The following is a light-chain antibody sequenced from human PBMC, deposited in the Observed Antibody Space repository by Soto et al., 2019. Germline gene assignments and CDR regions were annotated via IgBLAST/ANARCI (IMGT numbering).Light chain of an antibody. CDR2: AAS. Sequence: AIRMTQSPSSFSASTGDRVTITCRASQGISSYLAWYQQKPGKAPKLLIYAASTLQSGVPSRFSGSGSGTAFTLPISSLQSEDFATYYCQQDYSYPCTFGTGTKVHI. J-gene: IGKJ3*01. CDR1: QGISSY. V-gene: IGKV1-8*01. CDR3: QQDYSYPCT.